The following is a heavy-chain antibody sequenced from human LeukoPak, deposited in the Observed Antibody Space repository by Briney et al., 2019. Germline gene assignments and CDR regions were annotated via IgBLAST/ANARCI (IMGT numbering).Heavy chain of an antibody. CDR1: GYTFTGYY. CDR2: INPNSGGT. V-gene: IGHV1-2*02. Sequence: VASVKVSCKASGYTFTGYYMHWVRQAPGQGLEWMGWINPNSGGTNYAQKFQGRVTMTRDTSIGTAYVELSRLRSDDTAVYYCARDRDQQWLVLGVYYYYYMDVWGKGATVTVSS. D-gene: IGHD6-19*01. CDR3: ARDRDQQWLVLGVYYYYYMDV. J-gene: IGHJ6*03.